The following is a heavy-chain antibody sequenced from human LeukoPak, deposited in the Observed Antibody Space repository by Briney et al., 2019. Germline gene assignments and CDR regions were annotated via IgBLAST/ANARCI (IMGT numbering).Heavy chain of an antibody. CDR2: FDPEDGET. J-gene: IGHJ4*02. D-gene: IGHD6-13*01. Sequence: ASVKVSCKVSGYTLTELSMHWVRQAPGKGLEWMGGFDPEDGETIYAQKFQGRVTMTTDTSTSTAYMELRSLRSDDTAVYYCATSPTIAPAGTGDYWGRGTLVTVSS. CDR3: ATSPTIAPAGTGDY. CDR1: GYTLTELS. V-gene: IGHV1-24*01.